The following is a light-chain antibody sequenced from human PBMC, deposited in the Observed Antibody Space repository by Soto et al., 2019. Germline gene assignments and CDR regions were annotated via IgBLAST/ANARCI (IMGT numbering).Light chain of an antibody. V-gene: IGLV2-23*02. Sequence: SVLTQPASVSGSPGQWITISCSGTSSDVGSYNLVSWYQQHPGKAPKLMIYEVSKRPSGVSNRFSGSKSGNTASLTISGLQAEDEADYYCCSYAGSSTGYVFGTGTRSPS. CDR3: CSYAGSSTGYV. CDR2: EVS. J-gene: IGLJ1*01. CDR1: SSDVGSYNL.